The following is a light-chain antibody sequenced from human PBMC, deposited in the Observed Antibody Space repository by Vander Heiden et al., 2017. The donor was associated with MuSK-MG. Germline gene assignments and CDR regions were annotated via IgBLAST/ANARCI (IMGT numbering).Light chain of an antibody. Sequence: QSVLTQPPSVSGAPGQRLTISFTGGSSNIGAGYDVPWYQQLPGTAPKLLIYGNSNRPSGVPDRFSGSKSGTSASLAITGLQAEDEADYYCQSYDSSLSGSVFGGGTKLTVL. CDR1: SSNIGAGYD. CDR2: GNS. J-gene: IGLJ2*01. CDR3: QSYDSSLSGSV. V-gene: IGLV1-40*01.